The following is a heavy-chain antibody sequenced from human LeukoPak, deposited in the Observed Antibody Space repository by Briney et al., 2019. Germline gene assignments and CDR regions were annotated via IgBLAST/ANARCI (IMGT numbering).Heavy chain of an antibody. Sequence: PSETLLLACGGPGGSISGTNWWTWVRQPPGQGLEWIGEISLAGQTNNNPSLNGQVTMSLDKSSNQLSLNLAAGTVADTATYFCSRESGPFCPSGYGGQGTLVIVSS. CDR1: GGSISGTNW. CDR3: SRESGPFCPSGY. J-gene: IGHJ4*02. V-gene: IGHV4/OR15-8*02. CDR2: ISLAGQT. D-gene: IGHD1-26*01.